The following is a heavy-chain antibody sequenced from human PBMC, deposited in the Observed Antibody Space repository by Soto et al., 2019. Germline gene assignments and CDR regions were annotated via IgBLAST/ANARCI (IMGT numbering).Heavy chain of an antibody. CDR1: GFTFSSYG. CDR3: ANDGDKDGYSSGWDYFDY. CDR2: ISSDGSNK. J-gene: IGHJ4*02. Sequence: QVQLVESGGGVVQPGRSLRLSCAASGFTFSSYGMHWVRQAPGKGLEWVAVISSDGSNKYYADSVKGRFTISRDNSNNTLYLQMNSLRAEDTAVYYCANDGDKDGYSSGWDYFDYWGQGTLVTVSS. V-gene: IGHV3-30*18. D-gene: IGHD6-19*01.